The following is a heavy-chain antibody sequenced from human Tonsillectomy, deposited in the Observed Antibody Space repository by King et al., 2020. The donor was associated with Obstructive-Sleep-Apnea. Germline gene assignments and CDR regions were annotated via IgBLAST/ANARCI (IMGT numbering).Heavy chain of an antibody. Sequence: QLQESGPGLVKPSQTLSLTCTVSGGSISSGDYYWSWIRQPPGKGLEWIGYIYYSGSTYYNPSLKSRVTISVETSKNQFSLKLSSVTAADPAVYYCARGGSSSWHFDYWGQGTLVTVSS. CDR2: IYYSGST. CDR1: GGSISSGDYY. J-gene: IGHJ4*02. CDR3: ARGGSSSWHFDY. V-gene: IGHV4-30-4*01. D-gene: IGHD6-13*01.